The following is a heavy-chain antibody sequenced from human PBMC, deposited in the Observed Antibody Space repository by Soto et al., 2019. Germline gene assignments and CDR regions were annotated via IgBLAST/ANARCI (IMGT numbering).Heavy chain of an antibody. J-gene: IGHJ4*02. D-gene: IGHD3-22*01. CDR3: ARGNYYDRSGYRYYFDY. V-gene: IGHV3-48*02. CDR2: IRNGGNTI. CDR1: RFTFSSYS. Sequence: EVQLVESGGTLVQPGGSLRLSCAASRFTFSSYSMNWVRQAPGKGLEWVSYIRNGGNTIYYADSVKGRFTISRDNAKNSLYLRMNSLRDEDTAVYYCARGNYYDRSGYRYYFDYWGQGTLVTVSS.